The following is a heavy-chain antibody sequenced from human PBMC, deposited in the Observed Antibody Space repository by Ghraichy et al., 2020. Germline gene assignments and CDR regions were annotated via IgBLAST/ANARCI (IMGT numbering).Heavy chain of an antibody. CDR3: AKDEISGFRRRLDP. J-gene: IGHJ5*02. CDR2: ISDRGDEK. Sequence: GVSLRLSCAASGFTVTNAAMSWVRQAPGKGLEWVSAISDRGDEKYYADSVRGRFTISRASSRNTVYLEMHSLRVEDTAVYYCAKDEISGFRRRLDPWGEGTLVTVSS. CDR1: GFTVTNAA. V-gene: IGHV3-23*01. D-gene: IGHD3-10*01.